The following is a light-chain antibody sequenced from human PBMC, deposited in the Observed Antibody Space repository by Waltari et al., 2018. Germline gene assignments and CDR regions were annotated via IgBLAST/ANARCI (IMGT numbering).Light chain of an antibody. J-gene: IGLJ3*02. Sequence: SYVLTQPPSVSVAPGQTTRISCVGDNIGSQSVHWYQQKPGQAPVVVVYENSGRPSGIPEGISGSNSGSMATLTIARVEAGDEAVYYCQVWDSSSDHWVFGGGTQLTVL. CDR3: QVWDSSSDHWV. CDR2: ENS. CDR1: NIGSQS. V-gene: IGLV3-21*02.